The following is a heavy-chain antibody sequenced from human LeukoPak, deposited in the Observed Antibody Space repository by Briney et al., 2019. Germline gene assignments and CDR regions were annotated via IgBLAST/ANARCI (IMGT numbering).Heavy chain of an antibody. D-gene: IGHD6-6*01. Sequence: PGGSLRLSCAASGYTFRNYAMSWVHQAPGKGLEWVSAISDTGGSTYYADSVKGRFTISRDNSKNTLYLQMNSLRAEDTAIYYCAKGSRSARPYYFDYWGQGTLVTVSS. CDR2: ISDTGGST. V-gene: IGHV3-23*01. CDR3: AKGSRSARPYYFDY. CDR1: GYTFRNYA. J-gene: IGHJ4*02.